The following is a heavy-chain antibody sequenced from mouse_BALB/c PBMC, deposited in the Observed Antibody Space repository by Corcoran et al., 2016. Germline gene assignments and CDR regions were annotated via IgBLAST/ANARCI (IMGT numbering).Heavy chain of an antibody. CDR2: IDPANGNT. CDR1: GFNIKDTY. V-gene: IGHV14-3*02. J-gene: IGHJ4*01. CDR3: ARNYGRDYAMDY. Sequence: EVQLQQSGAELVKPGASVKLSCTASGFNIKDTYMHWVKQRHEQGLEWIGRIDPANGNTKYDPKFQGKATITADTSSNTAYLQLSSLTSEDTAVYYCARNYGRDYAMDYWGQGTSVTVSS. D-gene: IGHD1-1*02.